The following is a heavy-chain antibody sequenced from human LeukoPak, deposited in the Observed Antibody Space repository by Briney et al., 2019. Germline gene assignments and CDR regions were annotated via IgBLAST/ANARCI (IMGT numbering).Heavy chain of an antibody. CDR3: ARGISPYGDYGDYYYMDV. V-gene: IGHV1-8*01. Sequence: ASVKVSCKASGYTFTSYEINWVRQATGQGLEWMGWMNPNSGNTGYAQKFQGRVTMTRNTSISTAYMELSSLRSEDTAVYYCARGISPYGDYGDYYYMDVWGKGTTVTISS. D-gene: IGHD4-17*01. CDR1: GYTFTSYE. CDR2: MNPNSGNT. J-gene: IGHJ6*03.